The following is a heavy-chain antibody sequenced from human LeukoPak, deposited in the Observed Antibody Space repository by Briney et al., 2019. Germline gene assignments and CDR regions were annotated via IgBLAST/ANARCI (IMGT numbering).Heavy chain of an antibody. V-gene: IGHV3-23*01. D-gene: IGHD3-10*01. CDR2: INGGGGRT. Sequence: GGSLRLSCAASGFNFSTYSMSWVRQAPGKGLELVSTINGGGGRTYYADSVKGRFTISRDNSKNTLYLQMNSLRAEDTAVFYCAKETMVGVVFDSWGQGTLVTVSS. CDR1: GFNFSTYS. J-gene: IGHJ4*02. CDR3: AKETMVGVVFDS.